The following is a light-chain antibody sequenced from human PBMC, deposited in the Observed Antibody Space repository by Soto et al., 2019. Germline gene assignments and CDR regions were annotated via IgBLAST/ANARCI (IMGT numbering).Light chain of an antibody. V-gene: IGKV3-20*01. CDR3: QQYGDSLLT. Sequence: EIVLTQSPGTLSLSPGERATLSCRASQSVTSSYLAWYQRKPGQAPGLLIYGASNRATGIPDRFSGSGSGTDFSLTISRLEPEDFAVYYCQQYGDSLLTFGGGTRVEMK. CDR1: QSVTSSY. CDR2: GAS. J-gene: IGKJ4*01.